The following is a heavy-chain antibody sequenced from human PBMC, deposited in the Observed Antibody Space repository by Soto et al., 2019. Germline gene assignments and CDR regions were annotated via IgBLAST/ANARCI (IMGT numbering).Heavy chain of an antibody. D-gene: IGHD3-16*02. CDR3: ARVKIMITFGGVIVKDFFDY. J-gene: IGHJ4*02. V-gene: IGHV4-39*07. CDR1: GGSISSGGYY. Sequence: SETLSLTCTVSGGSISSGGYYWSWIRQPPGKGLEWIGEINHSGSTNYNPSLKSRVTISVDTSKNQFSLKLSSVTAADTAVYYCARVKIMITFGGVIVKDFFDYWGQGTLVTVSS. CDR2: INHSGST.